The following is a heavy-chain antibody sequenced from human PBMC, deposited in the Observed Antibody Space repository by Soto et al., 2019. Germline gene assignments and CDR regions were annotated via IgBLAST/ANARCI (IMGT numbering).Heavy chain of an antibody. CDR3: ARIGMATTYYYGMDV. D-gene: IGHD1-1*01. V-gene: IGHV4-31*03. CDR2: IYYSGST. CDR1: GGSISSGGYY. Sequence: LSLTCTVSGGSISSGGYYWSWIRQHPGKGLEWIGYIYYSGSTYYNPSLKSRVTISVDTSKNQFSLKLSSVTAADTAVYYCARIGMATTYYYGMDVWGQGTTVTVSS. J-gene: IGHJ6*02.